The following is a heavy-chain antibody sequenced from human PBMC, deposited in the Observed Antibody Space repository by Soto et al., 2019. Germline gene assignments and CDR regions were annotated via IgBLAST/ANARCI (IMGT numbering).Heavy chain of an antibody. D-gene: IGHD2-8*02. CDR3: SRSPRGDYCTSAGCYSDY. V-gene: IGHV1-18*01. Sequence: QVQLVQSGVEVKKPGASVTVSCKSSGYIFTNYGVSWVRQAPGQGLEWMGWISGYNGNTNYAQELQGRVTMTTVTSTSTAYMALRSLTSADTAVYYCSRSPRGDYCTSAGCYSDYWVQGALGTVS. J-gene: IGHJ4*02. CDR2: ISGYNGNT. CDR1: GYIFTNYG.